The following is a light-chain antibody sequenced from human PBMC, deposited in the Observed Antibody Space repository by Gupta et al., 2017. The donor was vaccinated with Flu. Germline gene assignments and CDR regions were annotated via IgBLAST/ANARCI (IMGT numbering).Light chain of an antibody. CDR2: DDG. CDR1: NSGSKS. V-gene: IGLV3-21*03. J-gene: IGLJ1*01. CDR3: QEWASSSAYA. Sequence: PGKTSRCSSEGKNSGSKSVHCYQHHAAQPHVLFVYDDGNRPSGTPGRFSASKSGTTATLTIRGVEAGDEADYFGQEWASSSAYAFGTGTTVTVL.